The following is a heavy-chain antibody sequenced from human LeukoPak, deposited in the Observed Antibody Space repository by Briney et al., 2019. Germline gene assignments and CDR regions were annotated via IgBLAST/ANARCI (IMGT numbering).Heavy chain of an antibody. D-gene: IGHD3-22*01. CDR1: GGSISPYY. V-gene: IGHV4-59*12. Sequence: SETLSLTCTVSGGSISPYYWSWLRQPPGKGLEWIGYIYYSGSTNYSPSLKSRVTISVDTSKNQFSLKLSSVTAADTAVYYCASYTYYYDSSGYSQDAFDIWGQGTMVTVSS. J-gene: IGHJ3*02. CDR3: ASYTYYYDSSGYSQDAFDI. CDR2: IYYSGST.